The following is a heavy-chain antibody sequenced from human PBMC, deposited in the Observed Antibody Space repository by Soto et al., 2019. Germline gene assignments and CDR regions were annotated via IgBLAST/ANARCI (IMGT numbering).Heavy chain of an antibody. V-gene: IGHV3-7*01. CDR2: IKQDGSEK. Sequence: GGSLRLSCAASGFTFSSYWMSWVRQAPGKGLEWVANIKQDGSEKYYVDSVKGRFTISRDNAKNSLYLQMNSLRAEDTAVYYCATTTGTGDDDAFDIWGQGTMVTVSS. CDR1: GFTFSSYW. D-gene: IGHD1-1*01. CDR3: ATTTGTGDDDAFDI. J-gene: IGHJ3*02.